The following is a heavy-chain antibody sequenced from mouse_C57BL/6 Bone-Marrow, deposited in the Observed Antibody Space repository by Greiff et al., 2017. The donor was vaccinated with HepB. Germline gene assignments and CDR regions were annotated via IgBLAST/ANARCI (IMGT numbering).Heavy chain of an antibody. Sequence: VQLQQSGAELVRPGASVKLSCTASGFNIKDDYMHWVKQRPEQGLEWIGWIDPENGDTEYAAKFQGKATITADTSSNTAYLQLSSLTSEDTAVYYCTTTVVAPSYWYFDVWGTGTTVTVSS. CDR1: GFNIKDDY. CDR3: TTTVVAPSYWYFDV. J-gene: IGHJ1*03. CDR2: IDPENGDT. D-gene: IGHD1-1*01. V-gene: IGHV14-4*01.